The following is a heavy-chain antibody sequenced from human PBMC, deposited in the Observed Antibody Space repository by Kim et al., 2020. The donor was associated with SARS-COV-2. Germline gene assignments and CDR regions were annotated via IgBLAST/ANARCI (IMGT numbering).Heavy chain of an antibody. CDR1: GFTFSSYA. CDR3: AREGITIFGVVTYFDY. D-gene: IGHD3-3*01. J-gene: IGHJ4*02. CDR2: ISYDGSNK. V-gene: IGHV3-30*04. Sequence: GGSLRLSCAASGFTFSSYAMHWVRQAPGKGLEWVAVISYDGSNKYYVDSVKGRFTISRDNSKNTLYLQMNSLRAEDTAVYYCAREGITIFGVVTYFDYWGQGTLVTVSS.